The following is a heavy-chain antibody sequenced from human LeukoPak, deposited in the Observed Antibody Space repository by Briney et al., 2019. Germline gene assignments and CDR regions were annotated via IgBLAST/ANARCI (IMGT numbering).Heavy chain of an antibody. Sequence: SETLSLTCTVSGGSISSSSYYWGWTRQPPGKGLEWIGSIYHSGSTYYNPSLKSRVTISVDTSKNQFSLKLSSVTAADTAVYYCARNGSPGVRDFDYWGQGTLVTVSS. D-gene: IGHD1-26*01. V-gene: IGHV4-39*01. CDR3: ARNGSPGVRDFDY. J-gene: IGHJ4*02. CDR2: IYHSGST. CDR1: GGSISSSSYY.